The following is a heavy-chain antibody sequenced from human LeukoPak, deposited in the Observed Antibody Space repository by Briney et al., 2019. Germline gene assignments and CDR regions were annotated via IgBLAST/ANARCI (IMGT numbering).Heavy chain of an antibody. V-gene: IGHV4-59*12. Sequence: SETLSLTCTVSGGSISSYYWSWIRQPPGKGLEWIGSIYYSGSTYYNPSLKSRVTISVDTSKNQFSLKLSSVTAADTAVYYCAREGGYSGYDWKLGFFDYWGQGTLVTVSS. J-gene: IGHJ4*02. D-gene: IGHD5-12*01. CDR1: GGSISSYY. CDR2: IYYSGST. CDR3: AREGGYSGYDWKLGFFDY.